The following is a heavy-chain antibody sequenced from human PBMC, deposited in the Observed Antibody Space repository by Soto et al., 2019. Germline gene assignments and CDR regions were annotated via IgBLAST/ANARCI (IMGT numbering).Heavy chain of an antibody. D-gene: IGHD3-3*01. CDR2: IDTSGTKI. V-gene: IGHV3-11*01. CDR3: ASHYDMWSGYLSPVDY. J-gene: IGHJ4*02. Sequence: QVQLVESGGDLVKPGGSLRLSCAASGYTFSDYYMSWIRQAPGKGLEWISHIDTSGTKIYYADSVKGRFTITRDNAKNSLYLEMKSLRDEDTAVYYCASHYDMWSGYLSPVDYWGQGTLVTVSS. CDR1: GYTFSDYY.